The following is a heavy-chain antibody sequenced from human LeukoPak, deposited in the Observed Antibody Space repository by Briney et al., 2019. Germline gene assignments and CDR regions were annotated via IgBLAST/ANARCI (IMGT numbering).Heavy chain of an antibody. J-gene: IGHJ5*02. CDR2: IYYSGST. CDR3: ARYQKMYSSSWYGWFYP. D-gene: IGHD6-13*01. V-gene: IGHV4-61*08. CDR1: GGSISSGGYS. Sequence: NPSETLSLTCAVSGGSISSGGYSWSWIRQPPGKGLEWIGYIYYSGSTNYNPSLKSRVTISVDTSKNQFSLKLSSVTAADTAVYYCARYQKMYSSSWYGWFYPWGQGTLVTVSS.